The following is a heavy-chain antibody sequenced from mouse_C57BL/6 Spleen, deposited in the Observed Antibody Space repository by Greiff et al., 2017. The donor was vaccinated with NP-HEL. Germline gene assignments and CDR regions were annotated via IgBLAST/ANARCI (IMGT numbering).Heavy chain of an antibody. D-gene: IGHD2-1*01. J-gene: IGHJ4*01. CDR2: IWSGGST. CDR3: ARELPYYYAMDY. Sequence: VMLVESGPGLVQPSQSLSITCTVSGFSLTSYGVHWVRQSPGKGLEWLGVIWSGGSTDYNAAFISRLSISKDNSKSQVFFKMNSLQADDTAIYYCARELPYYYAMDYWGQGTSVTVSS. CDR1: GFSLTSYG. V-gene: IGHV2-2*01.